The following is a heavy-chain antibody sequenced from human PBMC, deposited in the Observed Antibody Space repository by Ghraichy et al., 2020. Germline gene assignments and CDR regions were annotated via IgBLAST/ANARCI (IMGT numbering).Heavy chain of an antibody. CDR1: GGSFSGYY. J-gene: IGHJ5*02. CDR2: INHSGST. CDR3: ARPARLGYCSSTSCRQGANWVDP. V-gene: IGHV4-34*01. D-gene: IGHD2-2*01. Sequence: SETLSLTCAVYGGSFSGYYWSWIRQPPGKGLEWIGEINHSGSTNYNPSLKSRVTISVDTSKNQFSLKLSSVTAADTAVYYCARPARLGYCSSTSCRQGANWVDPWGQGTLVTVSS.